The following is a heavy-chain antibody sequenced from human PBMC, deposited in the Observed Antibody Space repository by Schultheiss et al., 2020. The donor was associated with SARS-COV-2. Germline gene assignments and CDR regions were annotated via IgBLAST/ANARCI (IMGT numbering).Heavy chain of an antibody. Sequence: SCAASGFTFSSYSMNWVRQAPGKGLEWVSSISSSSSYIYYADSVKGRFTISRDNAKNSLYLQMNSLRAEDTAVYYCTRLDTVTHGRTFDYWGQGTLVTVSS. D-gene: IGHD4-17*01. J-gene: IGHJ4*02. CDR1: GFTFSSYS. CDR3: TRLDTVTHGRTFDY. V-gene: IGHV3-21*04. CDR2: ISSSSSYI.